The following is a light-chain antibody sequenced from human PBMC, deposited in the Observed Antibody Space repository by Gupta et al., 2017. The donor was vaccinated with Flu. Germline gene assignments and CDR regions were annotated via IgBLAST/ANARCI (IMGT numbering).Light chain of an antibody. Sequence: RSNIGIKTVGWDQQLPVTAPERLIYDNNQRTSGVHDRFSGSKAGSSASLAISGLQSEDEADYDCAAWDDSRNGADVCGTGTKVT. J-gene: IGLJ1*01. CDR3: AAWDDSRNGADV. CDR1: RSNIGIKT. CDR2: DNN. V-gene: IGLV1-44*01.